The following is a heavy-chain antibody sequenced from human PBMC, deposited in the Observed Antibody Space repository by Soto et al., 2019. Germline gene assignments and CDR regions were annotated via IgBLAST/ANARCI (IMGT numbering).Heavy chain of an antibody. Sequence: PSETLSLTCTVSGGSISSGDYYWSWIRQPPGKGLEWIGYIYYSGSTYYNPSLKSRVTISVDTSKNQFSLKLSSVTAADTAVYYCARDKAVAGRIGYWGQGTLVTVSS. CDR1: GGSISSGDYY. V-gene: IGHV4-30-4*01. CDR3: ARDKAVAGRIGY. D-gene: IGHD6-19*01. J-gene: IGHJ4*02. CDR2: IYYSGST.